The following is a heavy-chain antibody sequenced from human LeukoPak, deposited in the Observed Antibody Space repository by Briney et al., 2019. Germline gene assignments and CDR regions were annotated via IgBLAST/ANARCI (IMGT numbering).Heavy chain of an antibody. CDR1: GGSFSGYY. V-gene: IGHV4-34*01. CDR2: INHSGST. Sequence: PSETLSLTCAVYGGSFSGYYWSWIRQPPGKGLEWIGEINHSGSTNYNPSLKSRVTISVDTSKNQFSLKLSSVTAADTAVYYCARGRSFIVVVPAAGIPYFDYWGQGTLVTVSS. J-gene: IGHJ4*02. D-gene: IGHD2-2*01. CDR3: ARGRSFIVVVPAAGIPYFDY.